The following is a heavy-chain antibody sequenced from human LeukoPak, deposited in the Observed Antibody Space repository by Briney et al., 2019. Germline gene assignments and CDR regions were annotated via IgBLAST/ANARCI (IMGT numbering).Heavy chain of an antibody. CDR2: INHSGST. D-gene: IGHD3-22*01. V-gene: IGHV4-34*01. CDR3: ARPYYYDSSGGDAFDI. Sequence: SETLSLTCAVYGGSFSGYYWSWIRQPPGKGLEWIGEINHSGSTNYNPSLKSRVTISVDTSKNQFSLKLSSVTAADTAVYYCARPYYYDSSGGDAFDIWGQGTMVTVSS. J-gene: IGHJ3*02. CDR1: GGSFSGYY.